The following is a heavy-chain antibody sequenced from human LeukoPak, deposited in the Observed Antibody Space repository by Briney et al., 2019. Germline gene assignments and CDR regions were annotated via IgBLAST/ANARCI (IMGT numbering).Heavy chain of an antibody. J-gene: IGHJ4*02. V-gene: IGHV3-7*01. CDR3: AGGLLRGPKDY. D-gene: IGHD3-10*01. Sequence: GGSLRHSCPATGFTFSTYWMNGVRQPAGKGLDGVDNIRRDGCEKFYVVSVKGRFTISRDNAKNSLYLQMNSLRAEDAAVFYCAGGLLRGPKDYWGKGTLVTVSP. CDR1: GFTFSTYW. CDR2: IRRDGCEK.